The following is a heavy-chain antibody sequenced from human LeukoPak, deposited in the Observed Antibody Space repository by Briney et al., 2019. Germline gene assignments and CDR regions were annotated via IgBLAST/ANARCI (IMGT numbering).Heavy chain of an antibody. V-gene: IGHV4-34*01. Sequence: SETLSLTCAVYGGSFSGYYWSWIRQPPGKGLEWIGEINHSGSTNYNPSLKGRVTISVDTSKNQFSLKLSSVTAADTAVYYCARVVRGVLHYYHYYYMDVWGKGTTVTVSS. D-gene: IGHD3-10*01. CDR1: GGSFSGYY. J-gene: IGHJ6*03. CDR2: INHSGST. CDR3: ARVVRGVLHYYHYYYMDV.